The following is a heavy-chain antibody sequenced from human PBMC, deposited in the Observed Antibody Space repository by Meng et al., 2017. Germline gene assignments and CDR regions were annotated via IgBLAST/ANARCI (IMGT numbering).Heavy chain of an antibody. CDR1: GFTFSSYE. V-gene: IGHV3-48*03. Sequence: GGSLRLSCAASGFTFSSYEMNWVRQAPGKGLEWVSYISSSGSTIYYADSVKGRFTIPRDNAKNSLYLQMNSLRAEDTAVYYCARAGRLGFGYWGQGTLVTVSS. J-gene: IGHJ4*02. D-gene: IGHD3-10*01. CDR2: ISSSGSTI. CDR3: ARAGRLGFGY.